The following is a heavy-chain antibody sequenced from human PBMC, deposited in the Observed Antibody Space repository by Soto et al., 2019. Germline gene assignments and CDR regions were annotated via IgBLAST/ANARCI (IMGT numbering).Heavy chain of an antibody. V-gene: IGHV3-23*01. CDR3: AKERDVLVY. CDR1: GLTFSSYG. Sequence: PGGSLRVSCAASGLTFSSYGMSWVRQAPGKGLEWVSAISGSGGSTYYADTVKGRFTISRDNSKNTLYLQMNSLRAEDTAVYYCAKERDVLVYSGQGTLVTVSS. CDR2: ISGSGGST. J-gene: IGHJ4*02.